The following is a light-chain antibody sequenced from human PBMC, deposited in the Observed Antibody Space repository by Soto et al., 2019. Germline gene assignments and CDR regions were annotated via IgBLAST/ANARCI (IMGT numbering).Light chain of an antibody. Sequence: SYELTQPPSVSVAPGRTARITCGRTNIGSKSVHWYQQQPGQAPVLVIYYDSDRPSGIPERFSGSNSGDTATLTISRVEAGDEADYYCQVWDSSSDHPVFGGGTKVTVL. CDR3: QVWDSSSDHPV. CDR1: NIGSKS. CDR2: YDS. J-gene: IGLJ2*01. V-gene: IGLV3-21*04.